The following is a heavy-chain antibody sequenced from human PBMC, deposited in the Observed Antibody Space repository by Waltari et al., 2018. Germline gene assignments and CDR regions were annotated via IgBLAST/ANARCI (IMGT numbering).Heavy chain of an antibody. V-gene: IGHV1-69*04. CDR1: GGTFSSYA. J-gene: IGHJ3*02. CDR3: WGQSGLMTTVIPLPYACDI. Sequence: QVQLVQSGAEVKKPGSSVKVSCKASGGTFSSYAISWVRQAPGQGLEWMGRIIHTLGMADDGRKLESSVTITSDESTSTAYRELSSLRSEDTAVYYCWGQSGLMTTVIPLPYACDIWGQGTMVTVAS. D-gene: IGHD4-17*01. CDR2: IIHTLGMA.